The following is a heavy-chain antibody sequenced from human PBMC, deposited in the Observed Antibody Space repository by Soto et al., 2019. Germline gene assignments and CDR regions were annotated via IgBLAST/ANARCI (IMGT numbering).Heavy chain of an antibody. CDR1: GGSFSGYY. CDR2: IDHSGST. D-gene: IGHD4-17*01. V-gene: IGHV4-34*01. CDR3: ARDLGLRSAGDLYYYYMDV. J-gene: IGHJ6*03. Sequence: SETLSLTCAVYGGSFSGYYRNWIRQPPGKGLEWIGEIDHSGSTKYNPSLKSRVTISVDTSKNQFSLKVSSVTAADTAVYYCARDLGLRSAGDLYYYYMDVWGKGTTVTVSS.